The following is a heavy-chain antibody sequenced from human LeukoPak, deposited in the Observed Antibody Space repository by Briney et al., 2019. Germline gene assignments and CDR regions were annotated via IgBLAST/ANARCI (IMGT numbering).Heavy chain of an antibody. Sequence: PGGSLRLSCAASGFTFSSYAMSWVRQAPGKGLEWVSAISGSGGSTYYADSVKGWFTISRDNSKNTLYLQMNSLRAEDTAVYYCAKDRLLGQLVQYYFDYWGQGTLVTVSS. CDR3: AKDRLLGQLVQYYFDY. D-gene: IGHD6-6*01. J-gene: IGHJ4*02. CDR2: ISGSGGST. CDR1: GFTFSSYA. V-gene: IGHV3-23*01.